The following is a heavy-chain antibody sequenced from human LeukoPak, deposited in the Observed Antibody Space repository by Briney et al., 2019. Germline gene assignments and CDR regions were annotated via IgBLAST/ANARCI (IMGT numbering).Heavy chain of an antibody. Sequence: GASVKVSCKASGYTFTTYGITGVRQAPGQGLEWMGWISAYNGNTKYAQKFQGRVSMTADTSTSTAYMELRSLRSDDTAVYYCAREGRQASGYDWMGGEFDYWGQGTLVTVSS. V-gene: IGHV1-18*01. CDR2: ISAYNGNT. CDR3: AREGRQASGYDWMGGEFDY. CDR1: GYTFTTYG. J-gene: IGHJ4*02. D-gene: IGHD5-12*01.